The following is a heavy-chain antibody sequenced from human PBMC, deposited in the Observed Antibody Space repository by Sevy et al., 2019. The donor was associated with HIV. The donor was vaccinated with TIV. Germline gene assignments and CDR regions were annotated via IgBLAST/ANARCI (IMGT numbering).Heavy chain of an antibody. V-gene: IGHV5-51*01. Sequence: GESLKISCQGSGYSFTSHWIGWVRHMPGKGLEWRGIIYPEDYETRDSPSFQGQVTFSADKSISTAYLQWSSLKASDTAMSYCATSRSGYFDSSGYYIYWGQGTLVTVSS. CDR3: ATSRSGYFDSSGYYIY. CDR1: GYSFTSHW. D-gene: IGHD3-22*01. CDR2: IYPEDYET. J-gene: IGHJ4*02.